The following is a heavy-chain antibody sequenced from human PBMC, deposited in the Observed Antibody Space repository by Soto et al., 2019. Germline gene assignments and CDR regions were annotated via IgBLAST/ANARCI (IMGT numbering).Heavy chain of an antibody. J-gene: IGHJ6*02. Sequence: ASVKVSCKASGGTFSSYAISWVRQAPGQGLEWMGGIIPIFGTANYAQKFQGRVTITADESTSTAYMELSSLRSEDTAVYYCASPLEVAADYYYYGMDVWGQGTTVTVSS. CDR1: GGTFSSYA. D-gene: IGHD2-15*01. V-gene: IGHV1-69*13. CDR3: ASPLEVAADYYYYGMDV. CDR2: IIPIFGTA.